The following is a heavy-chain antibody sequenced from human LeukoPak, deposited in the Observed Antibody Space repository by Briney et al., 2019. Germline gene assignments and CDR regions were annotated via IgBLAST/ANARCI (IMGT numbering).Heavy chain of an antibody. CDR2: INPNSGGT. CDR3: ARFFGPQLWSPFDY. V-gene: IGHV1-2*06. J-gene: IGHJ4*02. D-gene: IGHD5-18*01. CDR1: GYTFTGYY. Sequence: ASVKVSCKASGYTFTGYYMHWVRQAPGQGLEWMGRINPNSGGTNYAQKFQGRVTMTRDTSISTAYMELSRLRSDDTAVYYCARFFGPQLWSPFDYWGQGTLVTVSS.